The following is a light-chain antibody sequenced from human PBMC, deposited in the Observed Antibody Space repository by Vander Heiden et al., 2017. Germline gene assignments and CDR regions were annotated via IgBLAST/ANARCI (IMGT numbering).Light chain of an antibody. V-gene: IGKV1-6*01. Sequence: AIQMTQSPSSLSGSVGDKISITCRASHDIGNDLGWYQQKPGKAPKLLIYAASRLQSGVPSRFSGSGSATDFTLTISSLQPEDFASYFCLQDYNYPRKVGQGTKVEIK. J-gene: IGKJ1*01. CDR3: LQDYNYPRK. CDR1: HDIGND. CDR2: AAS.